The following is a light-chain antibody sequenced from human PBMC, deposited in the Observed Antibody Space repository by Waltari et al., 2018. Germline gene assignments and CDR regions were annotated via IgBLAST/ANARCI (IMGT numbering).Light chain of an antibody. CDR1: ISNIGHNY. V-gene: IGLV1-47*01. CDR2: RNN. J-gene: IGLJ3*02. Sequence: QSVLTQPPSASGTPGQRVTISCSGTISNIGHNYVYWYQQLPGTAPKLLIYRNNQVPSGVPDRFSGSRSGTSASLAISGRRSEDEADYYCATWDDSLGGPVVGGGTKLTVL. CDR3: ATWDDSLGGPV.